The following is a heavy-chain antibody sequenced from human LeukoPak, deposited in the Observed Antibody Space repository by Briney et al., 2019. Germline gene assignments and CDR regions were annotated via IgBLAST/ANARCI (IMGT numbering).Heavy chain of an antibody. CDR2: IKQDGSEK. Sequence: GGSLRLSCAASGFTFSSYWMTWIRQAPGKGLEWVANIKQDGSEKYYVDSVKGRFTISRDNAKNSLSLQMNSLRAEDTAVYYCARDTGGGYSCYDCWGQGTLVTVSS. CDR1: GFTFSSYW. V-gene: IGHV3-7*01. CDR3: ARDTGGGYSCYDC. J-gene: IGHJ4*02. D-gene: IGHD5-18*01.